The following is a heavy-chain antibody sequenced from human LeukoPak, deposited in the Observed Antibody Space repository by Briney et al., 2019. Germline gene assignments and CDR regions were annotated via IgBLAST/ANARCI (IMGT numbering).Heavy chain of an antibody. D-gene: IGHD3-3*01. V-gene: IGHV4-38-2*02. CDR1: GYSISSGYY. Sequence: SETLSLTCTVSGYSISSGYYWGWTRQPPGKGLEWIGSIYHSGSTYYNPSLKSRVTISVDTSKNQFSLKLSSVTAADTAVYYCARDSGRFLEWLLFGGWFDPWGQGTLVTVSS. CDR2: IYHSGST. J-gene: IGHJ5*02. CDR3: ARDSGRFLEWLLFGGWFDP.